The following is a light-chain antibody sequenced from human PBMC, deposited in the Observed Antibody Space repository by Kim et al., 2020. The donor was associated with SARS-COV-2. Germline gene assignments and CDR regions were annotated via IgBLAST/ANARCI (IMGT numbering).Light chain of an antibody. CDR3: NSRGSHPYRVF. V-gene: IGLV3-19*01. Sequence: SSELTQDPEVSVGLGQTVTITCQGDSLRNFYASWYQQKPGKAPVLVFYGNNHRPSGIPVRFSGSCSGDRSSLTITGAQAADEADYYCNSRGSHPYRVFFGGGTQLTVL. CDR1: SLRNFY. J-gene: IGLJ2*01. CDR2: GNN.